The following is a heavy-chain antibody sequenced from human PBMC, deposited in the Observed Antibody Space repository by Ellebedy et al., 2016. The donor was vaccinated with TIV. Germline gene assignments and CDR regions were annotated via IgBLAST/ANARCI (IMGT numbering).Heavy chain of an antibody. V-gene: IGHV3-49*03. Sequence: GESLKISCSASGFTFNIYAMSWFRQAPGKGLEWVGLIGNKAYGETTEYAASVKGRFTISRDDSKKSVYLQMNSLKTEDTALYYCARWDSGACRDWGQGTLVTVSS. CDR1: GFTFNIYA. CDR3: ARWDSGACRD. J-gene: IGHJ4*02. CDR2: IGNKAYGETT. D-gene: IGHD2-8*02.